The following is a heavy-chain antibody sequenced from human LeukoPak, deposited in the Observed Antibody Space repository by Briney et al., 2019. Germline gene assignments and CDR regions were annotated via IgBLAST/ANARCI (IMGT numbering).Heavy chain of an antibody. Sequence: PGGSLRLSCAASGFTVSSYDMSWVRQAPGRGLDWFSFISGSTSAVYIADSVKGRFTISRDSTSNSLHLEMNGLRDEDTAVYYCVRGHMDVWGKGTTVIVSS. CDR1: GFTVSSYD. CDR2: ISGSTSAV. J-gene: IGHJ6*03. CDR3: VRGHMDV. V-gene: IGHV3-48*02.